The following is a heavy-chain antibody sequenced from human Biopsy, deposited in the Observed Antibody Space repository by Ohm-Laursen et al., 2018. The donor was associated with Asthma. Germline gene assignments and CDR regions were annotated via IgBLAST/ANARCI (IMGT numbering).Heavy chain of an antibody. Sequence: TLSLTCTVSGGSISSGDYYWSWIRQHPGKGLEWIGYIYYSGSTYYNPSLKSRVTISVDTSKNQFSLKLSSVTAADTAVYYCARDGSSVAGTPYGMDVWGQGTTVTVSS. CDR3: ARDGSSVAGTPYGMDV. CDR1: GGSISSGDYY. D-gene: IGHD6-19*01. J-gene: IGHJ6*02. V-gene: IGHV4-31*03. CDR2: IYYSGST.